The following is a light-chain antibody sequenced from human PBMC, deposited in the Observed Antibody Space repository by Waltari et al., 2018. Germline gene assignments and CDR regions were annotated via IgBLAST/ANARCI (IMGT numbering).Light chain of an antibody. Sequence: QLVLTQSPSASASLGASVKLTCTLSSGHSSYPIAWHQQQPQKGPRFLMKVNSDGSHIKGDGIPERFSASSLEAERYLIIAGLQSEDEADYYCQTWGTGFHKVFGGGTKLTVL. CDR2: VNSDGSH. J-gene: IGLJ3*02. CDR1: SGHSSYP. CDR3: QTWGTGFHKV. V-gene: IGLV4-69*01.